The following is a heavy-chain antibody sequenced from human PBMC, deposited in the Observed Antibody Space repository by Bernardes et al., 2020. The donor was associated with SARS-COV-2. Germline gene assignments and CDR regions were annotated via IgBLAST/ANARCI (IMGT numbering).Heavy chain of an antibody. CDR1: GFTFSSYG. CDR2: IWCDGSNK. Sequence: GGSLRLSCAASGFTFSSYGMHWVRQAPGKGLEWVAVIWCDGSNKYYADSVQGRFTISRDNSKNTLYLQMNSLRAEDTAVYYCARGVYYYGSGDEGRWFDPGGQGTLVTVT. V-gene: IGHV3-33*01. CDR3: ARGVYYYGSGDEGRWFDP. J-gene: IGHJ5*02. D-gene: IGHD3-10*01.